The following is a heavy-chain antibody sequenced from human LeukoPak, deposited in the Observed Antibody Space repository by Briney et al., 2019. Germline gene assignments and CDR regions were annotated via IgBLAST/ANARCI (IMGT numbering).Heavy chain of an antibody. CDR1: GYTFTGYY. J-gene: IGHJ6*03. V-gene: IGHV1-2*02. D-gene: IGHD1-14*01. Sequence: ASVKVSCKASGYTFTGYYMHWVRQAPGQGLEWMGWINPNSGGTNYAQKFQGRVTMTRDTSISTAYMELSRLRSDDTAVYYCATTDLGGNYYYYYMDVWGKGTTVTVSS. CDR2: INPNSGGT. CDR3: ATTDLGGNYYYYYMDV.